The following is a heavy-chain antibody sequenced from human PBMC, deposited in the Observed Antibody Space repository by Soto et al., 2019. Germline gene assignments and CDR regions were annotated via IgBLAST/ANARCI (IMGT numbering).Heavy chain of an antibody. D-gene: IGHD3-3*01. J-gene: IGHJ3*02. CDR2: ISWNSGSI. Sequence: GGSLRLSCAASGFTFDDYAMHWVRQAPGKGLEWVSGISWNSGSIGYADSVKGRFTISSNNAKNSLYLRMNSLRAEDSALYYGAKGAGFNYDYWRGEALDIWGQGAMVTVSS. CDR1: GFTFDDYA. CDR3: AKGAGFNYDYWRGEALDI. V-gene: IGHV3-9*01.